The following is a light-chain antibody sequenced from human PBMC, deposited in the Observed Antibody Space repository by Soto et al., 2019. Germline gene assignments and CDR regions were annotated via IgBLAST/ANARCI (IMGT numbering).Light chain of an antibody. CDR3: CSYAGGPVI. Sequence: QSALTQPASVSGSPGQSITISCTGTSSDVGGYNYVSWYQQHPGKAPKLMIYEVSNRPSGVSNRFSGSKSGNTASLTISGLQAEDEADYYCCSYAGGPVIFGGGTKLTVL. CDR2: EVS. V-gene: IGLV2-14*01. J-gene: IGLJ2*01. CDR1: SSDVGGYNY.